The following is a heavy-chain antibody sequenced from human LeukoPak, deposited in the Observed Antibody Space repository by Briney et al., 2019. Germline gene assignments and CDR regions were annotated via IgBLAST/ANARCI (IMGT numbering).Heavy chain of an antibody. V-gene: IGHV3-23*01. J-gene: IGHJ5*02. CDR2: ISYIGGST. Sequence: GGSLRLSCAASGFTFRYYAMSWVRQAPGKGLEWVSSISYIGGSTNYADSVKGRLTISRDNSKNTLYLQMNSLRAEDTAVYYCAKDEEGDCSRARCYRWFDPWGQGTLVTVSS. D-gene: IGHD2-2*01. CDR1: GFTFRYYA. CDR3: AKDEEGDCSRARCYRWFDP.